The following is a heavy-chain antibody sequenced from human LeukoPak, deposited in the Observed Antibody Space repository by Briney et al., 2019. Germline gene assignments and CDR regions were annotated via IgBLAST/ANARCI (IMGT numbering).Heavy chain of an antibody. Sequence: GASVTVSCKASGYTFTGYYMHWVRQAPGQGLEWMGWINPNSGGTNYAQKFQVRVIMTRDTSVSTAYMELSSLRSDDTAVYYCARDGEYGTGSYYRGCFDYWGQGTLVTVSS. CDR3: ARDGEYGTGSYYRGCFDY. V-gene: IGHV1-2*02. CDR2: INPNSGGT. CDR1: GYTFTGYY. D-gene: IGHD3-10*01. J-gene: IGHJ4*02.